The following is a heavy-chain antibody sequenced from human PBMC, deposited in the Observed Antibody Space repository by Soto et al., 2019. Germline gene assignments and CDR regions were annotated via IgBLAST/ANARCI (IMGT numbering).Heavy chain of an antibody. D-gene: IGHD4-4*01. CDR3: ARETYRGFYFDY. CDR1: GFTFSSYA. CDR2: IYSGGST. V-gene: IGHV3-66*01. J-gene: IGHJ4*02. Sequence: PGGSLRLSCAASGFTFSSYAMSWVRQAPGKGLEWVSVIYSGGSTYYADSVKGRFTISRDNSKNTLYLQMNSLRAEDTALYYCARETYRGFYFDYWGQGTLVTVSS.